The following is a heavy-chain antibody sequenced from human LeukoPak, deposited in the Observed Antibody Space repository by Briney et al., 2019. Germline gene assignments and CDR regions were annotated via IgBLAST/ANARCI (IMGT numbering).Heavy chain of an antibody. CDR3: AKGYLDV. CDR1: GFTFRMYD. J-gene: IGHJ6*03. Sequence: GGSLRLSCAASGFTFRMYDMSWVRQAPGKGLEWVSGVSDSGSRTYYADSVKGRFTISRDNSKNTVHLQIDSLRAEDTAVYYCAKGYLDVWGKGTTVTVSS. CDR2: VSDSGSRT. V-gene: IGHV3-23*01.